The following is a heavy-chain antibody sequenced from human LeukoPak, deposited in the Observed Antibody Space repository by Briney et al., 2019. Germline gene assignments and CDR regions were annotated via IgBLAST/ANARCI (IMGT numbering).Heavy chain of an antibody. CDR3: ARVRLRCGWYIAFDI. D-gene: IGHD6-19*01. V-gene: IGHV1-46*01. CDR1: GYTFTSYY. J-gene: IGHJ3*02. Sequence: ASVKVSCKASGYTFTSYYMHWVRQAPGQGLEWMGIINPSGGSTTYAQKFQGRVTMTRDTSTTTVYMELSSLRSEDTAVYYCARVRLRCGWYIAFDIWGQGTMVTVSS. CDR2: INPSGGST.